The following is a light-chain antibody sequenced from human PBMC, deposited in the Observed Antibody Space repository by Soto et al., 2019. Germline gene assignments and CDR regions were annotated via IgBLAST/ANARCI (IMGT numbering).Light chain of an antibody. V-gene: IGLV2-14*01. CDR3: TSYASASAHVV. Sequence: QSALTQPASVSGSPGQSITLSCTGTSSDIGGYDYVSWYQRHPGKAPKLIIYDVNNRPSGVSNRFSGSKSGNTASLTISGLQAENEADNNCTSYASASAHVVFGGGTKLTVL. CDR1: SSDIGGYDY. CDR2: DVN. J-gene: IGLJ2*01.